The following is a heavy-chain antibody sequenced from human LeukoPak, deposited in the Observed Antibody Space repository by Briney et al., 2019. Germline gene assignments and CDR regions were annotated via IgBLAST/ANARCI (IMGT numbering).Heavy chain of an antibody. J-gene: IGHJ4*02. CDR1: GYTFTDHY. CDR3: TTNAAALDY. D-gene: IGHD6-13*01. CDR2: MNPSDNGV. Sequence: ASVKVSCKASGYTFTDHYIHWVRQAPGQGLEWMGWMNPSDNGVNYAQKFQGRVAMTRDTFISTAYVEVTRLTSDDTAVYYCTTNAAALDYWGQGTLVTVSS. V-gene: IGHV1-2*02.